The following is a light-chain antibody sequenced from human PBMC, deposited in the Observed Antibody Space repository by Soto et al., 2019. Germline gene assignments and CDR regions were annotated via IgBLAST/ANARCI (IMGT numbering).Light chain of an antibody. V-gene: IGLV1-40*01. Sequence: QSVLTQPPSVSGAPVQRVTISCSGSSSNIGAGYDVHWYQQLPGTAPKLLISANNIRPSGVPDRFSGSKSGTSASLAITGLQAADEADYYCQSYYSSLSGSGVFGGGTKLTVL. CDR3: QSYYSSLSGSGV. CDR1: SSNIGAGYD. J-gene: IGLJ3*02. CDR2: ANN.